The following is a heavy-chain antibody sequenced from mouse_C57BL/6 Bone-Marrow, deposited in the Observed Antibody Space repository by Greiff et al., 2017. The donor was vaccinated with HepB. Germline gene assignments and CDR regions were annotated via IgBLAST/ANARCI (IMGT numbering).Heavy chain of an antibody. V-gene: IGHV1-64*01. D-gene: IGHD3-1*01. Sequence: QVQLKQPGAELVKPGASVKLSCKASGYTFTSYWMHWVKQRPGQGLEWIGMIHPNSGGTNYNEKFKSKATLTVDKSSSTAYMQLSSLTSEDSAVYDCARGRGGYAGAMDYWGQGTSVTVSS. CDR3: ARGRGGYAGAMDY. CDR2: IHPNSGGT. CDR1: GYTFTSYW. J-gene: IGHJ4*01.